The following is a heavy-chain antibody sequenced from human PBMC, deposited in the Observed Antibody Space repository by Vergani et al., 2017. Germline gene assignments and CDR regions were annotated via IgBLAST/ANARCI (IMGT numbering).Heavy chain of an antibody. V-gene: IGHV4-38-2*01. D-gene: IGHD2-21*02. CDR3: ARHRGDNDRGGMDV. CDR1: GYSISSTYY. CDR2: IYHSGST. J-gene: IGHJ6*02. Sequence: QVQLQESGPGLVKPSETLSLTCAFSGYSISSTYYWGWIRQPPGKGLEWIGSIYHSGSTYNNPSLKGRVTISVDTSKNQFSLKLSSVTAADTAVYYCARHRGDNDRGGMDVWGQGTTVTVSS.